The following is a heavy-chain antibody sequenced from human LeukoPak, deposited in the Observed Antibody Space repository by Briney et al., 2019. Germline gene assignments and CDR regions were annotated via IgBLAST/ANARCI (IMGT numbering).Heavy chain of an antibody. J-gene: IGHJ6*03. CDR1: GYTFTSYD. CDR2: MNPNSGNT. Sequence: ASVKVSCKASGYTFTSYDINWVRQATGQGLEWMGWMNPNSGNTGYAQKFQGRVTMTRNTSISTAYMELSSLRSEDTAVYYRARVRIAAARRVYYYYYYMDVWGKGTTVTISS. CDR3: ARVRIAAARRVYYYYYYMDV. D-gene: IGHD6-13*01. V-gene: IGHV1-8*01.